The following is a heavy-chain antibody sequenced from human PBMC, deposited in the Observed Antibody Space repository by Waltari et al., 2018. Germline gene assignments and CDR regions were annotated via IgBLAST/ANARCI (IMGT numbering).Heavy chain of an antibody. V-gene: IGHV1-18*01. CDR2: INTYNENT. J-gene: IGHJ4*02. CDR3: ARPYSSGLTYYFDS. CDR1: GYPFRRYD. D-gene: IGHD2-21*01. Sequence: QVQLVQSGAEVKKPGASVKVSCKTSGYPFRRYDITWERRAPGQGFEWLGWINTYNENTKYAQKLQDRVTLTTDTSATTAYMELRSLTSDDTAVYYCARPYSSGLTYYFDSWGQGTLVTVSS.